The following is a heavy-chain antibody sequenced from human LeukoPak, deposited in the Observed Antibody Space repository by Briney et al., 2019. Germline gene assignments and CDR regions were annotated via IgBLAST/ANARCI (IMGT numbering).Heavy chain of an antibody. D-gene: IGHD2-2*01. Sequence: GASVKVSCKASGGTFSSYAISWVRQAPGQGLEWMGGIIPIFGTANYAQKFQGRVTITADKSTSTAYMELSSLRSEDTAVYYCARQELQNIVVVPADAFDIWGQGTMVTVSS. J-gene: IGHJ3*02. V-gene: IGHV1-69*06. CDR1: GGTFSSYA. CDR3: ARQELQNIVVVPADAFDI. CDR2: IIPIFGTA.